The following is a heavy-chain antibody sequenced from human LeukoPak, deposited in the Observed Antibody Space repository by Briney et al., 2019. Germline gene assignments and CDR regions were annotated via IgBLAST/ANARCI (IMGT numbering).Heavy chain of an antibody. Sequence: ASVKVSCKASGYTFTGYHMHWVRQAPGQGLEWMGWINPNSGGTNYAQKFQGRVTMTRDTSISTAYMELSRLRSDDTAVYYCARDSSGYYSLDYWGQGTLVTVSS. CDR2: INPNSGGT. V-gene: IGHV1-2*02. J-gene: IGHJ4*02. CDR1: GYTFTGYH. D-gene: IGHD3-22*01. CDR3: ARDSSGYYSLDY.